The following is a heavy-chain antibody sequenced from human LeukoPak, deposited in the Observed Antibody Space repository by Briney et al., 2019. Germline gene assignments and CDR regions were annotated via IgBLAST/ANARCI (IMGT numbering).Heavy chain of an antibody. CDR3: ARRGYYDSSGYSYYYYYGMDV. CDR2: IYYSGST. CDR1: AGSISSYY. V-gene: IGHV4-59*08. Sequence: SETLSLTCTVSAGSISSYYWSWIRQPPGKGLEWIGYIYYSGSTNYNPSLKSRVTISVDTSKNQFSLKLSSVTAADTAVYYCARRGYYDSSGYSYYYYYGMDVWGQGTTVTVSS. J-gene: IGHJ6*02. D-gene: IGHD3-22*01.